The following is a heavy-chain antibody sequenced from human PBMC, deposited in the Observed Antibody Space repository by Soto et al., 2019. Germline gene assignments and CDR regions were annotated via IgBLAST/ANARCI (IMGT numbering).Heavy chain of an antibody. CDR3: ARGALTTYFDY. CDR1: GGTFSRYT. Sequence: EASVKFSCKASGGTFSRYTISWVRQAPGQGLECMGGITPMFGTANYAQKFQGRVTIAAXXXXSXXXMXLXXLRXEDTAVYYCARGALTTYFDYWGQGTLVTVSS. J-gene: IGHJ4*02. CDR2: ITPMFGTA. V-gene: IGHV1-69*13.